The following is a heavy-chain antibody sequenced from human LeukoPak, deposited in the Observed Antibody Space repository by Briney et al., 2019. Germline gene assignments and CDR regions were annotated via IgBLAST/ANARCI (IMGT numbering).Heavy chain of an antibody. CDR2: IWYDGSNK. J-gene: IGHJ4*02. Sequence: GRSLRLSCAASGFTFSSYGMHWVRQAPGKGLEWVAVIWYDGSNKYYADSVKGRFTISRDNSKSTLYLQMNSLRAEDTAVYYCAKDNSGWLDYWGQRTLVTVSS. D-gene: IGHD6-19*01. CDR1: GFTFSSYG. V-gene: IGHV3-33*06. CDR3: AKDNSGWLDY.